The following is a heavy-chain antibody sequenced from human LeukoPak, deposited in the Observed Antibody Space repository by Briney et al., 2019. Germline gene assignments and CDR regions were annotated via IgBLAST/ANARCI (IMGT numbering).Heavy chain of an antibody. CDR2: ISAYNGNT. CDR1: GYTFTSYG. Sequence: GASVKVSCKASGYTFTSYGISWVRQAPGQGLEWMGWISAYNGNTNYAQKFQGRVTITTDESTSTAYMELSSLRSEDTAVYYCARVLIPAANYYYYYYMDVWGKGITVTVSS. D-gene: IGHD2-2*01. V-gene: IGHV1-18*01. J-gene: IGHJ6*03. CDR3: ARVLIPAANYYYYYYMDV.